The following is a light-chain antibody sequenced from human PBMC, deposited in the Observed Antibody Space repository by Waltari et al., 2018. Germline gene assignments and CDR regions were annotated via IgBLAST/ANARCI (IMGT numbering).Light chain of an antibody. CDR3: NSRETKDKYIFV. CDR1: SLRNYY. Sequence: SSELTQDPAVSVVLGQTVTITCQGDSLRNYYANWYQQKPGQAPVLVIYDENRRPSGIPDRFSGSRSGNTASLTINGAQAEDEADYYCNSRETKDKYIFVFGTGTKVTIL. V-gene: IGLV3-19*01. CDR2: DEN. J-gene: IGLJ1*01.